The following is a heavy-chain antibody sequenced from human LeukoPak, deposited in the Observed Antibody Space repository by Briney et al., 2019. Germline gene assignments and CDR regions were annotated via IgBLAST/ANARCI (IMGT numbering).Heavy chain of an antibody. J-gene: IGHJ4*02. CDR1: GFTFSSYS. CDR2: ISSSSSYI. V-gene: IGHV3-21*01. Sequence: GGSLRLSCAASGFTFSSYSMNWVRQAPGKGLEWVSSISSSSSYIYYADSVKGRFTISRDNAKNSLYLQMNSLRAEDTAVYYCARDLRGLGIAAAASDYWGQGTLVTVSS. D-gene: IGHD6-13*01. CDR3: ARDLRGLGIAAAASDY.